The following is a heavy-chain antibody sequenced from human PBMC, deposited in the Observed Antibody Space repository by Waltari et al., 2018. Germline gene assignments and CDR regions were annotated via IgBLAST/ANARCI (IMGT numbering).Heavy chain of an antibody. V-gene: IGHV4-59*01. CDR1: GGSISSYY. CDR3: ARDRGSSSGAFDI. CDR2: IYYSGST. Sequence: QVQLQESGPGLVKPSETLSLTCTVSGGSISSYYWSWIRQPPGKGLEWIGYIYYSGSTNYNPSLKSRGTISVATSKTQFSLKLSSVTAADTAVYYCARDRGSSSGAFDIWGQGTMVTVSS. J-gene: IGHJ3*02. D-gene: IGHD3-22*01.